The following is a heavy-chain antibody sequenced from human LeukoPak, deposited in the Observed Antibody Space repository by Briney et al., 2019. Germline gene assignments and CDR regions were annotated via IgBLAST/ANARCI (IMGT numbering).Heavy chain of an antibody. CDR2: ISAYNGNT. CDR1: GYTFTTYG. J-gene: IGHJ4*02. V-gene: IGHV1-18*01. Sequence: ASVKVSCKASGYTFTTYGISWVRQAPGQGLEWMGWISAYNGNTNYAQKLQGRVTLTTDTSTSTAYMELRSLRSDDTAVYYCVREAEVQGVLLLSYWGQGTLVTVS. CDR3: VREAEVQGVLLLSY. D-gene: IGHD3-10*01.